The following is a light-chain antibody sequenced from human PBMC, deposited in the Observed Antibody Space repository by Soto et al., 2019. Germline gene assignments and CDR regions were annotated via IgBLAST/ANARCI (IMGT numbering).Light chain of an antibody. J-gene: IGKJ1*01. Sequence: EIVLTQSPGTLSLSPGERATLSCRASQSLSSKFLVWYQQKPGQAPRLLIYDASVRATGIPDRFSGRGSGTEFTLTISSLQSEDFAFYYCQQYNNWTFGQGTKVDIK. CDR1: QSLSSKF. CDR2: DAS. CDR3: QQYNNWT. V-gene: IGKV3-15*01.